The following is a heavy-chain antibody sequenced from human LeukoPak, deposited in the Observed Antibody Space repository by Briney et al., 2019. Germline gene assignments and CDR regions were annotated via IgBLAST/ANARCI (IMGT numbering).Heavy chain of an antibody. CDR1: GYTLTGYY. CDR2: INPNSGCT. Sequence: ASVKVSCKASGYTLTGYYMQWVRQAPGQGLEWMGWINPNSGCTNYAQKFQGRVTMTRDTSINKAYMELSRLGSDDTALYYCARALQVEVTSIPYLGIWGQGTMVTVSS. CDR3: ARALQVEVTSIPYLGI. V-gene: IGHV1-2*02. D-gene: IGHD2-21*02. J-gene: IGHJ3*02.